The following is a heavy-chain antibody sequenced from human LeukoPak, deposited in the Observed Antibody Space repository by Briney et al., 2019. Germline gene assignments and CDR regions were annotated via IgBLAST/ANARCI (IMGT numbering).Heavy chain of an antibody. V-gene: IGHV4-39*01. CDR2: IYYSGRT. CDR3: ARRRYYDGSGYLE. Sequence: SETLSLTCSVSADSVSRSDSYWDWIRQPPGKGLEWIGTIYYSGRTYYSPSLKSRVTMSVDPSNNQFSLNLRSVTAADTAVYYCARRRYYDGSGYLEWGQGTLLSVSS. CDR1: ADSVSRSDSY. D-gene: IGHD3-22*01. J-gene: IGHJ1*01.